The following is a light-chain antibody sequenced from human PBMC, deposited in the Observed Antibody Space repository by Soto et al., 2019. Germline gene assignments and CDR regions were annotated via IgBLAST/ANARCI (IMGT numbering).Light chain of an antibody. J-gene: IGKJ3*01. CDR2: AAS. CDR3: LQDNDYPGT. CDR1: QDIGSE. V-gene: IGKV1-6*01. Sequence: IQMTQSPSSLSASIGDRVTLTCRASQDIGSELSWYQQKSGRAPKLLIYAASTLHGGVPSRFSGSGFGTDFTLTINSLQPEDFATYYCLQDNDYPGTFGPGTTLEIK.